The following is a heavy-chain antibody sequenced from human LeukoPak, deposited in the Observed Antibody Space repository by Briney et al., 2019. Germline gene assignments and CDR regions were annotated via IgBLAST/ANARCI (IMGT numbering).Heavy chain of an antibody. Sequence: GGSLRLSCAASGFTFCSYSMEWVRPAPGEGLEWVSSISSSSSYIYYADSVKGRFTISRDNAKNSLYLQMNYLRAEDTAVYYCARPAYTAAYDLWGQGTMVTVSS. CDR3: ARPAYTAAYDL. CDR2: ISSSSSYI. J-gene: IGHJ3*01. V-gene: IGHV3-21*06. D-gene: IGHD3-16*01. CDR1: GFTFCSYS.